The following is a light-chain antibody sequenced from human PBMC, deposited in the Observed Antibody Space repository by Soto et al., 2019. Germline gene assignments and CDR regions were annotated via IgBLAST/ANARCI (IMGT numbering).Light chain of an antibody. Sequence: EIVLTQSPGTLSLSPGERATLSCRASQSVSSSYLAWYQQKPGQAPRLLIYGASTRATGIPTRFSGSGSGTDFTLTVNSLQSEDFAVYYCQQYNNWPPVTFGGGTKVDIK. V-gene: IGKV3-15*01. CDR1: QSVSSSY. CDR2: GAS. CDR3: QQYNNWPPVT. J-gene: IGKJ4*01.